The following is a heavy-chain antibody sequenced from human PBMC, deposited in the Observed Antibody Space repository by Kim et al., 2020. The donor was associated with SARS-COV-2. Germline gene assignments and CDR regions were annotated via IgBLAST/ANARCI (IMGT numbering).Heavy chain of an antibody. Sequence: LSLTCAASGFTFSNYWMSWVRQAPGKGLEWVANIKQDGIDKYYVDSVKGRFTISRDNAKNSLYLQMNSLRAEDTAVYYCARDRTVTWFDPWGQGTLVTVSS. CDR1: GFTFSNYW. CDR2: IKQDGIDK. CDR3: ARDRTVTWFDP. D-gene: IGHD4-17*01. V-gene: IGHV3-7*01. J-gene: IGHJ5*02.